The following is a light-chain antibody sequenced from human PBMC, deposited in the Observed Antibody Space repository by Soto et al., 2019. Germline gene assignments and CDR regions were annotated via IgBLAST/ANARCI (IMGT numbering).Light chain of an antibody. CDR2: KND. J-gene: IGLJ3*02. Sequence: QSVVSQAPSASGTPGQRVTISCSGSSSNIGRNYVYWYQQFPGTAPKLLIFKNDQRPSGVPDRFYGSKSGTSASLAISGLXXXXXXXXXCATWDASLSGWVFGGGTKLTVL. CDR1: SSNIGRNY. V-gene: IGLV1-47*01. CDR3: ATWDASLSGWV.